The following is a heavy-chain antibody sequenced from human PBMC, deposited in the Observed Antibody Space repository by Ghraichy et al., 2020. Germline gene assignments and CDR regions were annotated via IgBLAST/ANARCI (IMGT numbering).Heavy chain of an antibody. J-gene: IGHJ4*02. CDR2: IKQDGSEK. V-gene: IGHV3-7*03. CDR3: ARDHLIVVVPAAGVIGDY. Sequence: GGSLRLSCAASGFTFSSYWMSWVRQAPGKGLEWVANIKQDGSEKYYVDSVKGRFTISRDNAKNSLYLQMNSLRAEDTAVYYCARDHLIVVVPAAGVIGDYWGQGTLVTVSS. CDR1: GFTFSSYW. D-gene: IGHD2-2*01.